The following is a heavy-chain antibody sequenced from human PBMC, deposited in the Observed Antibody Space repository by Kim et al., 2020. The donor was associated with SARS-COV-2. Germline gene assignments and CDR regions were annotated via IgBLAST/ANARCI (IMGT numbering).Heavy chain of an antibody. J-gene: IGHJ4*02. CDR2: IWYDGSKK. D-gene: IGHD2-2*01. CDR3: ARGQTVGFCTSTSCRTFDY. V-gene: IGHV3-33*01. CDR1: GFTISSNG. Sequence: GGSLRLSCAASGFTISSNGMHWVRQAPGKGLEWVATIWYDGSKKYYADSVKGRFTISRDSSKNTLYLQMNSLRAEDTAVYYCARGQTVGFCTSTSCRTFDYWSQGTLVTVSS.